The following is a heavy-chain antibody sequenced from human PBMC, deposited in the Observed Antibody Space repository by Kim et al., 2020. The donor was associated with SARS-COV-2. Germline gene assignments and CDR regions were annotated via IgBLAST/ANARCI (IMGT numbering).Heavy chain of an antibody. V-gene: IGHV3-23*01. D-gene: IGHD3-22*01. CDR2: ISSSGGST. CDR3: ASRTYDTSGHGFDY. CDR1: GFTFSSHD. J-gene: IGHJ4*02. Sequence: GGSLRLSCAASGFTFSSHDMSWVRQAPGKGLEWVSGISSSGGSTYYADSVKGRFTISRDNSKNTLYLQMNSLRGEDTAVYYCASRTYDTSGHGFDYWGQG.